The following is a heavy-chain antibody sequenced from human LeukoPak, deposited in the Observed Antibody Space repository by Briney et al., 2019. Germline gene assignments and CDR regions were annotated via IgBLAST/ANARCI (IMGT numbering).Heavy chain of an antibody. J-gene: IGHJ6*02. CDR3: ARDCIAAAVGNSMDV. CDR1: GFTFSSYA. CDR2: ISYDGSNK. V-gene: IGHV3-30*04. D-gene: IGHD6-13*01. Sequence: PGRSLRLSCAASGFTFSSYAMHWVRQAPGKGLEWVAVISYDGSNKYYADSVKGRFTISRDNSKNTLYLQMNSLRAEDTAVYYCARDCIAAAVGNSMDVWGQGTTVTVSS.